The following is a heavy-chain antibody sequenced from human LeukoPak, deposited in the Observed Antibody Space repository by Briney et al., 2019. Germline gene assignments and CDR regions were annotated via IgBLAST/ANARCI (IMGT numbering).Heavy chain of an antibody. J-gene: IGHJ4*02. D-gene: IGHD3-22*01. CDR1: GGSISSGGYY. V-gene: IGHV4-39*01. Sequence: SETLSLTCTVSGGSISSGGYYWSWIRQPPGKGLEWIGEINHSGSANYNPSLKGRVTISVDTSKNQFSLKLSSVTAADTAVYYCARTGNYYDSSGYPYDYWGQGTLVTVSS. CDR3: ARTGNYYDSSGYPYDY. CDR2: INHSGSA.